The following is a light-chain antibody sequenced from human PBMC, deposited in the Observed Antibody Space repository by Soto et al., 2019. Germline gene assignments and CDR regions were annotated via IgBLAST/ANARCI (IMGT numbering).Light chain of an antibody. V-gene: IGKV1-27*01. CDR1: QDISHY. CDR3: QQYNSGPWT. CDR2: TAS. J-gene: IGKJ1*01. Sequence: DIQMTQSPSSLSASVGDRVTITCRASQDISHYLAWYQQKPGKVPKLLIYTASTLQSGVPSRFSGSESGTDFTLTISSLQPEDVATYYCQQYNSGPWTFGQGTKVEVK.